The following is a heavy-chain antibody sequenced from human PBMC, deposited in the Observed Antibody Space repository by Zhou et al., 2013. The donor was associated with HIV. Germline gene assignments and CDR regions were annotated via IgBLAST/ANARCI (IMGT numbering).Heavy chain of an antibody. J-gene: IGHJ6*03. D-gene: IGHD6-13*01. CDR1: GGSISSYY. CDR3: AREGVGIAAAGYYMDV. Sequence: QVQLQESGPGLVKPSETLSLTCTVSGGSISSYYWSWIRQPAGKGLEWIGRIYSSGSTKYNPSLKSRGTMSVDTSKNQFSLKLSSVTAADTAVYYCAREGVGIAAAGYYMDVWGKGTTGHRL. V-gene: IGHV4-4*07. CDR2: IYSSGST.